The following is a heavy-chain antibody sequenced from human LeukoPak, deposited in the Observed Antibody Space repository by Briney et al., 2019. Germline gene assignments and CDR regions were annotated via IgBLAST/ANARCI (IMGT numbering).Heavy chain of an antibody. J-gene: IGHJ4*02. CDR1: GFTFSSYW. D-gene: IGHD3-22*01. Sequence: PGGSLRLSCAASGFTFSSYWMSWVRQAPGKGLEWVANIKQDGSEKYYVDSVKGRFTISRDNSKNTLYLQMNSLRAEDTAVYYCAKDAPPYYDSGFDYWGQGTLVTVSS. CDR2: IKQDGSEK. CDR3: AKDAPPYYDSGFDY. V-gene: IGHV3-7*01.